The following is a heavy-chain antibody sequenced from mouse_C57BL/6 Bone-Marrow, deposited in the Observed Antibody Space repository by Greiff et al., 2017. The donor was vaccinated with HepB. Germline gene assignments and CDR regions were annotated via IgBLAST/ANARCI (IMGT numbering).Heavy chain of an antibody. D-gene: IGHD4-1*01. Sequence: GGGLVQPNGSLKLSCAASGFSFNPYAMNWVRQAPGKGLEWVARIRSKRNNYATYYADSVKDRFTIFRDDSESMLDLQMNNLKTEDTAMYYCVRHTGDYGCQGNTLTVTS. CDR1: GFSFNPYA. CDR2: IRSKRNNYAT. CDR3: VRHTGDY. J-gene: IGHJ2*01. V-gene: IGHV10-1*01.